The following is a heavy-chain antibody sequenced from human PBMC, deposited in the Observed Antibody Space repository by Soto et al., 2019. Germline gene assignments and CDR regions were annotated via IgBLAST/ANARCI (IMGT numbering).Heavy chain of an antibody. CDR1: GGSITSGAYF. Sequence: QVQLQESGPGLVKPSQTLSLTCTVSGGSITSGAYFWSWIRQPPGKGLEWIGYISYSGSTYYNPSRKRRVNIRVDTSKKQFSPELCSVIATDAAVYYCAREKAGVVYGGKGTLVTVFS. V-gene: IGHV4-30-4*01. CDR2: ISYSGST. J-gene: IGHJ4*02. D-gene: IGHD6-13*01. CDR3: AREKAGVVY.